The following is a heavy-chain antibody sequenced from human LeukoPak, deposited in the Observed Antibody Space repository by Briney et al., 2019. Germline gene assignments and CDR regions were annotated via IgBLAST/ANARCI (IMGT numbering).Heavy chain of an antibody. V-gene: IGHV3-53*01. CDR2: LYPGGNA. CDR3: ARARDFDY. J-gene: IGHJ4*02. Sequence: GGSLRLSCAASGFNVISNYMTWVRQAPGKGLEWVSVLYPGGNAYYADSVKGRFTTSKDNSKNTFFLEMISLRVEDTAVYYCARARDFDYWGQGTLVTVSS. CDR1: GFNVISNY.